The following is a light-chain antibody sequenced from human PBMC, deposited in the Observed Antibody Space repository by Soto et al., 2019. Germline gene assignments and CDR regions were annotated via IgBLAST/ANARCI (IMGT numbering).Light chain of an antibody. J-gene: IGLJ1*01. V-gene: IGLV2-14*01. CDR3: SSYTGITDYV. CDR1: SSDIDTYNY. Sequence: QSALTQPASVSGSPGQSITLSCTGTSSDIDTYNYVSWYQQHPGKAPKLIIYEVPNRPSGVSNRFSGSKSGDTASLTISGLRAEDEADDYCSSYTGITDYVFGTGTKLTVL. CDR2: EVP.